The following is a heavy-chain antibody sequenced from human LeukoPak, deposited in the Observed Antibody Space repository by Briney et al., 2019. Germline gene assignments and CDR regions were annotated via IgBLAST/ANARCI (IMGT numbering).Heavy chain of an antibody. J-gene: IGHJ4*02. D-gene: IGHD6-19*01. Sequence: SETLSLTCAVYGGSFSGYYWSWIRQPPGKGLEWIGEINHSGSTNYNPSLKSRVTISVDTSKNQFSLKLSSVTAADTAVYYCARARGWSSPFDYWGQGTLVTVSS. CDR1: GGSFSGYY. CDR2: INHSGST. CDR3: ARARGWSSPFDY. V-gene: IGHV4-34*01.